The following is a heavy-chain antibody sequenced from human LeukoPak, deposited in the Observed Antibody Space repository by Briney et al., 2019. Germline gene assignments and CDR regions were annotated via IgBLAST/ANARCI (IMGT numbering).Heavy chain of an antibody. D-gene: IGHD3-22*01. CDR1: GGTFSSYA. CDR2: IIPIFGTA. Sequence: SVKVSCKASGGTFSSYAISWVRQAPGQGLEWTGGIIPIFGTANYAQKFQGRVTITADESTSTAYMELSSLRSEDTAVYYCARDHDSSGYYAEGLPTCWGQGTLVTVSS. V-gene: IGHV1-69*13. CDR3: ARDHDSSGYYAEGLPTC. J-gene: IGHJ4*02.